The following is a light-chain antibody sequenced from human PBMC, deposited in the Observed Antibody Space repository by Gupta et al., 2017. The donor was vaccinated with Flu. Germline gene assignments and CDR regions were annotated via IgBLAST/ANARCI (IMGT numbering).Light chain of an antibody. V-gene: IGLV1-44*01. CDR1: SSNIGSNT. J-gene: IGLJ3*02. CDR2: GVV. CDR3: AAWDDSLNGPV. Sequence: QSVLTQPPSTSGTPGQRVTISCSGSSSNIGSNTVNWYQQLPGTAPKLLLYGVVHRPAGVPDRFSGSKSGTSASLAISGLQSEDEADYYCAAWDDSLNGPVFGGGTKLTVL.